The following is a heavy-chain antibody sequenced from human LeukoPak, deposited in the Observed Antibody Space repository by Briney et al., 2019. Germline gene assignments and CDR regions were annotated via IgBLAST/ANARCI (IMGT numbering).Heavy chain of an antibody. CDR2: FDPEDGEK. J-gene: IGHJ4*02. CDR3: ATVWDPAGY. CDR1: GYTLTKLS. Sequence: ASVKVSCKVSGYTLTKLSMHWVRQAPGKGLEWMAGFDPEDGEKNYAQKFQGRVTMTEDTSADTAYMELSSLRSEDTAVYYCATVWDPAGYWGQGTLVTVSS. D-gene: IGHD1-26*01. V-gene: IGHV1-24*01.